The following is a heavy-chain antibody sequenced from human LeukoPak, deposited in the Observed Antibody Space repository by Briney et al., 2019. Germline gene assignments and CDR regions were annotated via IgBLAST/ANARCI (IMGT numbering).Heavy chain of an antibody. J-gene: IGHJ5*02. V-gene: IGHV1-8*03. CDR2: MNPNSGNT. CDR1: GYTFTSYD. CDR3: ATLGYDFWSGYYIWFDP. D-gene: IGHD3-3*01. Sequence: ASVKVSCKASGYTFTSYDINWVRQATGQGLEWMGWMNPNSGNTGYAQKFQGRVTITRNTSISTAYMELSSLRSEDTAVYYCATLGYDFWSGYYIWFDPWGQGTLVTVSS.